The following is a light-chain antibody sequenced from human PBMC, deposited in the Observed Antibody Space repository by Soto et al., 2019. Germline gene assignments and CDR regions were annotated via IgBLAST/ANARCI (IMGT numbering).Light chain of an antibody. V-gene: IGLV2-14*01. J-gene: IGLJ3*02. CDR1: SSDIGGYNY. CDR3: CSYTSGATRV. CDR2: EVS. Sequence: QSALTQPASVSGSPGQSVTISCTGTSSDIGGYNYVSWYQQHPGKAPKLIIYEVSDRPSGVSRRFSGSKSGNTASLTISGLQADDEADYYCCSYTSGATRVFGGGTKLTVL.